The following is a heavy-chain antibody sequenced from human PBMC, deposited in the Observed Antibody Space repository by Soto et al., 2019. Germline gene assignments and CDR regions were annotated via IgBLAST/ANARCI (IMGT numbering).Heavy chain of an antibody. D-gene: IGHD5-12*01. CDR1: GFTFSDYY. V-gene: IGHV3-11*06. J-gene: IGHJ4*02. CDR3: AREGGRDGYNYYFDY. Sequence: QVQLVESGGGLVKPGGSLRLSCAASGFTFSDYYMSWIRQAPGKGLEWVSYISSSSSYTNYADSVKGRFTISRDNAKNSLYLQMNSLTAEDTAVYYCAREGGRDGYNYYFDYWGQGTLVTVSS. CDR2: ISSSSSYT.